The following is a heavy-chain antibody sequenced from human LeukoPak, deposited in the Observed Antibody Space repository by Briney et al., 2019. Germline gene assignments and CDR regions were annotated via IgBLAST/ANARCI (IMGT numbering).Heavy chain of an antibody. Sequence: PSETLSLTCTVSGGSISSSSYYWGWIRQPPGKGLEWIGTIYYSGSTYYNPSLKSRVTISVDTSKNQFSLKLSSVTAADTAVYYCARSLGYSSGWSPGYWGQGTLVTVSS. D-gene: IGHD6-19*01. CDR3: ARSLGYSSGWSPGY. J-gene: IGHJ4*02. CDR2: IYYSGST. V-gene: IGHV4-39*07. CDR1: GGSISSSSYY.